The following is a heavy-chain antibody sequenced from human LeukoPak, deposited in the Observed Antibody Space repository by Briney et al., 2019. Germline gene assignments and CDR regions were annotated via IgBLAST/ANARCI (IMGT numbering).Heavy chain of an antibody. CDR3: ATSGWYLLPGVY. Sequence: GSLRLSCAASGITFRNYAMSWVRQPPGKGLEWIGEINHSGSTNYNPSLKSRVTISVDTSKNQFSLKLSSVTAADTAVYYCATSGWYLLPGVYWGQGTLVTVSS. V-gene: IGHV4-34*08. CDR2: INHSGST. CDR1: GITFRNYA. J-gene: IGHJ4*02. D-gene: IGHD6-19*01.